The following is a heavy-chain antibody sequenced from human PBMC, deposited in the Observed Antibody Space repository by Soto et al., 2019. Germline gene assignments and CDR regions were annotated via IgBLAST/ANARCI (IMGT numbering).Heavy chain of an antibody. V-gene: IGHV4-39*01. D-gene: IGHD5-18*01. J-gene: IGHJ6*02. CDR2: IYYSGST. CDR1: GSSISSSSYY. CDR3: ACIFSGGYGYGFYYYGMDV. Sequence: SETLSLTCTVSGSSISSSSYYWGWIRQPPGKGLEWIGSIYYSGSTYYNPSLKSRVTISVDTSKNQFSLKLSSVTAADTAVYYCACIFSGGYGYGFYYYGMDVWGQGTTVTVSS.